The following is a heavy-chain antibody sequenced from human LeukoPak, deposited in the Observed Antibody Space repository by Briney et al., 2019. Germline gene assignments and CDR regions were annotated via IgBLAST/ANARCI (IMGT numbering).Heavy chain of an antibody. V-gene: IGHV1-2*04. J-gene: IGHJ6*04. CDR2: INPNSGGT. Sequence: ASVKVSCKASGYTFTGYYMHWVRQAPGQGLEWMGWINPNSGGTNYAQKFQGWVTMTRDTSISTAYMELSRLRSDDTAVYYCARDRPIAAAGLASYYYYGMDVWGKGTTVTVSS. D-gene: IGHD6-13*01. CDR1: GYTFTGYY. CDR3: ARDRPIAAAGLASYYYYGMDV.